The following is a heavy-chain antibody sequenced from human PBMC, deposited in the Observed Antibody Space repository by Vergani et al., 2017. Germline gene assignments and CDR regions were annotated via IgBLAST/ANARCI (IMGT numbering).Heavy chain of an antibody. CDR1: GFTFSSYS. CDR2: ISSSSSYI. D-gene: IGHD2-21*02. V-gene: IGHV3-21*01. Sequence: EVQLVESGGGLVKPGGSLRLSCAASGFTFSSYSMNWVRQAPGKGLEWVSSISSSSSYIYYADSVKGRFTISRDNAKNSLYLQMNSLRAEDTAVYYCAXDERYCGGDCYSGYFQHWGQGTLVTVSS. J-gene: IGHJ1*01. CDR3: AXDERYCGGDCYSGYFQH.